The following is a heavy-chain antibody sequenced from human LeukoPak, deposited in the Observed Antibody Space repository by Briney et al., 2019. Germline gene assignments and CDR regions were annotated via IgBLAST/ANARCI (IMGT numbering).Heavy chain of an antibody. CDR3: AKVAEKDYVWGSYHYYFDY. CDR1: GFTFDDYA. CDR2: INWNSGSI. J-gene: IGHJ4*02. D-gene: IGHD3-16*02. V-gene: IGHV3-9*01. Sequence: LRLSCAASGFTFDDYAMHWVRQGPGKGLEWVAGINWNSGSIDYADSVKGRFTISRDNAKNSLYLQMNSLRAEDTALYYCAKVAEKDYVWGSYHYYFDYWGQGTLVTVSS.